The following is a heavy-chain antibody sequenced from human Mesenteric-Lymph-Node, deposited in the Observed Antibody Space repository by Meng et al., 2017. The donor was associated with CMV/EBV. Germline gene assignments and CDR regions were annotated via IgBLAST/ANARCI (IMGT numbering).Heavy chain of an antibody. J-gene: IGHJ4*02. Sequence: GGSLRLSCAASGFTFSSYSMNWVRQAPGKGLEWVSSISSSSSYIYHADSVKGRFTISRDNAKNTLYLQMNSLRAEDTAVYYCAKTSLFEYWGQGTLVTVSS. V-gene: IGHV3-21*04. CDR2: ISSSSSYI. CDR1: GFTFSSYS. CDR3: AKTSLFEY.